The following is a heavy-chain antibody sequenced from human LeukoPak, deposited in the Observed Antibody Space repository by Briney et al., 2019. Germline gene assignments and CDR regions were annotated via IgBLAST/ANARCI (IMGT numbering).Heavy chain of an antibody. V-gene: IGHV1-2*06. J-gene: IGHJ5*02. CDR1: GYTFTGYY. CDR3: ARVLYGDFPWFDP. Sequence: ASVKVSCKASGYTFTGYYMHWVRQAPGQGLEWMGRINPNSGGTNYAQKFQGRVTMTRDTSAGTVYMELSSLRSEDTAVYYCARVLYGDFPWFDPWGQGTLVTVSS. D-gene: IGHD4-17*01. CDR2: INPNSGGT.